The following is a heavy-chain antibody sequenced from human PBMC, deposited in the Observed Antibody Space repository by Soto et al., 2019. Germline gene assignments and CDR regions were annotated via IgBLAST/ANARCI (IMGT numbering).Heavy chain of an antibody. J-gene: IGHJ4*02. V-gene: IGHV4-30-4*01. CDR3: ARGTYFDSAWGTYRVGSSGCFDY. CDR1: GGSISSGDNY. D-gene: IGHD3-16*02. Sequence: SETLSLTCSISGGSISSGDNYWSWIRQPPGKGLEWIGYIHSSGSTFYNPSLKSRVTISIDTSKNQFSLKLSSVTAADTAVYSCARGTYFDSAWGTYRVGSSGCFDYWGQGTLVTVPQ. CDR2: IHSSGST.